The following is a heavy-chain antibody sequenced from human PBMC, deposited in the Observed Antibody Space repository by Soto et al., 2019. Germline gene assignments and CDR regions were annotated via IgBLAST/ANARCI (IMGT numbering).Heavy chain of an antibody. D-gene: IGHD3-10*01. V-gene: IGHV4-34*01. CDR3: AGALLWFGGYGIDV. J-gene: IGHJ6*02. CDR2: INDSGST. Sequence: QVQLQQRGAGLLKPSETLSLTCTVYGGSLTTYYWSWIRQPPGKGLEWIGEINDSGSTNYNPSLKSRVTISVDTSKNQFSLEVTSVTAADTAVYYCAGALLWFGGYGIDVWGQGTAVTVSS. CDR1: GGSLTTYY.